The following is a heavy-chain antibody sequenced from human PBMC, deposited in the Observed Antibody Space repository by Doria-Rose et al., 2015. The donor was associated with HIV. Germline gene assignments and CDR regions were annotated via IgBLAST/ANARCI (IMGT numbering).Heavy chain of an antibody. D-gene: IGHD3-3*01. J-gene: IGHJ4*02. CDR1: DASVSSRGYY. CDR2: TYYTGTS. CDR3: ARMGSYRELDY. V-gene: IGHV4-31*02. Sequence: DASVSSRGYYWNWIREVPGKGLESLGYTYYTGTSDYSPSLKSRLNMAVDTSKNQFSLKLSFVTVADTAVYYCARMGSYRELDYWGQGALVTVSA.